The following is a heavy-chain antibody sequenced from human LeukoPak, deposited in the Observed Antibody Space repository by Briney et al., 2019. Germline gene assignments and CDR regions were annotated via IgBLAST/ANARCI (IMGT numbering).Heavy chain of an antibody. D-gene: IGHD3-22*01. CDR1: GYSISSGYF. CDR2: IYNSGST. J-gene: IGHJ5*02. V-gene: IGHV4-38-2*02. Sequence: SETLSLTCTVSGYSISSGYFWGWIRQPPGKGLEWIGTIYNSGSTYYNASLESRVTISVDTSKNQFSLKLSSVTAADTAVYYCARDRYYYDSSGTRWFDPWGQGTLVTVSS. CDR3: ARDRYYYDSSGTRWFDP.